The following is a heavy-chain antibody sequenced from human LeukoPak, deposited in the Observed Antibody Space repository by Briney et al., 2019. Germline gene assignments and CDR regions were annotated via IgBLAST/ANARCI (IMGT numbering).Heavy chain of an antibody. CDR1: GGSISSSSYY. CDR2: IYYSGST. V-gene: IGHV4-39*01. D-gene: IGHD3-10*01. J-gene: IGHJ4*02. CDR3: AIDYYGSGSPDY. Sequence: PSETLSLTCTVSGGSISSSSYYWGWIRQPPGNGLEWIGSIYYSGSTYYNPSLKSRVTISVDTSKNQFSLKLSSVTAADTAVYYCAIDYYGSGSPDYWGQGTLVTVSS.